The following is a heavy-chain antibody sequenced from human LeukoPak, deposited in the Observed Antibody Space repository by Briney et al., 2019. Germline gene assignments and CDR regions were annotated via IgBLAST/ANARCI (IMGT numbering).Heavy chain of an antibody. CDR2: ISSSGSTI. CDR1: GFTFSSYE. D-gene: IGHD3-22*01. CDR3: ARSNYYDSSGWGY. V-gene: IGHV3-48*03. Sequence: GGSLRLSCAASGFTFSSYEMNWVRQAPGKGLEWVSYISSSGSTIYYADSLKGRFTISRDNAKNSLYLQVNSLRAEDTAVYYCARSNYYDSSGWGYWGQGTLVTVSS. J-gene: IGHJ4*02.